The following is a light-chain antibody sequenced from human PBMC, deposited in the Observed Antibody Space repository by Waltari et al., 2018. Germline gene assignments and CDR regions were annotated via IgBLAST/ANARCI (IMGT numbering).Light chain of an antibody. V-gene: IGLV2-14*03. Sequence: QSALTQPASVSGSPGQSITISCTGTNSDIGGSKYVSWYQQHPGKVPKVVIFDVTYRPSGVSNRFSGSKSDNTATLTISGLQAEDEADYYCSSYTSGSTLVVFGGGTKLTVL. J-gene: IGLJ2*01. CDR3: SSYTSGSTLVV. CDR1: NSDIGGSKY. CDR2: DVT.